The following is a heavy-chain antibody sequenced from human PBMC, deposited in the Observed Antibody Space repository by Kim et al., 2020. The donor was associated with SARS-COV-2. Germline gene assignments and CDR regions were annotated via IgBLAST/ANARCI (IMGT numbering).Heavy chain of an antibody. V-gene: IGHV3-15*01. J-gene: IGHJ4*02. Sequence: GGSLRLSCAASGFTFSNAWMSWVRQAPGKGLEWVGRIKSKTDGGTTDYAAPVKGRFTISRDDSKNTLYLQMNSLKTEDTAVYYCTTAALGKSGSGSYYYWGRGTLVTVSS. CDR1: GFTFSNAW. CDR3: TTAALGKSGSGSYYY. CDR2: IKSKTDGGTT. D-gene: IGHD3-10*01.